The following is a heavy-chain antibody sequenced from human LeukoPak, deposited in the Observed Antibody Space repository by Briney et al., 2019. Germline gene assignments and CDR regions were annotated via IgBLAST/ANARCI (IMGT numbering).Heavy chain of an antibody. CDR1: GFTFSSYS. Sequence: PGGSLRLSCAASGFTFSSYSMNWVRQAPGKGLEWVSSISSSSSYIYYADSVKGGFTISRDNAKNSLYLQMNSLRAEDTAVYYCARMDEPYYYYMDVWGKGTTVTVSS. D-gene: IGHD1-14*01. J-gene: IGHJ6*03. CDR3: ARMDEPYYYYMDV. V-gene: IGHV3-21*01. CDR2: ISSSSSYI.